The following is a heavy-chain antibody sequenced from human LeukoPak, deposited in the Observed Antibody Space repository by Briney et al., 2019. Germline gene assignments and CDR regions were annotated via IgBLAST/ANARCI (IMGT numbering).Heavy chain of an antibody. D-gene: IGHD3-10*01. CDR1: GFTFSSFG. J-gene: IGHJ4*02. V-gene: IGHV3-30*02. CDR2: ILYDGTNK. Sequence: PGGSLRLSCAASGFTFSSFGMHWVRQAPGQGLEWVAFILYDGTNKYYADSVKGRFTISRDNSKNTMSLQMNNLRADDTAVYYCAKSYASGSFYDSWGQGTLVTVSS. CDR3: AKSYASGSFYDS.